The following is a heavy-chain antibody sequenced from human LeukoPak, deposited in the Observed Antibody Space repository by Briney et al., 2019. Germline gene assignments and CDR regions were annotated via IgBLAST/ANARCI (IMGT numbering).Heavy chain of an antibody. CDR1: GYTFTSYD. J-gene: IGHJ4*02. Sequence: GASVKVSCKASGYTFTSYDIIWVRQASGQGLEWMGRMNPNSGHTGYAQKFQGRVTMTRTTSISTAYMELTSLTSEDSAVYYCARSIVGVRKRNDYWGQGTLVTVSS. CDR2: MNPNSGHT. D-gene: IGHD1-26*01. V-gene: IGHV1-8*01. CDR3: ARSIVGVRKRNDY.